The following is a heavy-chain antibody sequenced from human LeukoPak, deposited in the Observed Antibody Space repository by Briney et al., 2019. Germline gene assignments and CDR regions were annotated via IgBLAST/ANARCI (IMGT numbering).Heavy chain of an antibody. Sequence: SETLSLTCTVSGGSISSCGYYWSWIRQHPGKGLEWIGYIYYSGSTYYNPSLKSRVTISVDTSKNQFSLKLSSVTAADTAVYYCARNQIADGMDVWGQGTTVTVSS. J-gene: IGHJ6*02. CDR2: IYYSGST. CDR3: ARNQIADGMDV. V-gene: IGHV4-31*03. D-gene: IGHD6-13*01. CDR1: GGSISSCGYY.